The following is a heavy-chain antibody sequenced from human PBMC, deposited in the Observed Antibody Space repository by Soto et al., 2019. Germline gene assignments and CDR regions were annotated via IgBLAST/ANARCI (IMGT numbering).Heavy chain of an antibody. CDR3: ARLNTRRYFDY. CDR1: GGSVSSGSNY. V-gene: IGHV4-61*01. Sequence: KTSETLSLTCTVSGGSVSSGSNYWSWIRQPPGKGLEWIGYIHYSGSTNYNPSLKSRVTISVDTSKNQFSLKLSSVTAADTAVYYCARLNTRRYFDYWGQGTLVTSPQ. J-gene: IGHJ4*02. CDR2: IHYSGST.